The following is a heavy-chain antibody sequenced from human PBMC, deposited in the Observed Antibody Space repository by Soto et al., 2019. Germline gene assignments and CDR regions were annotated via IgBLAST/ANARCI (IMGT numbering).Heavy chain of an antibody. CDR3: AKVPSSTSSSDY. CDR1: GFTFSSYG. CDR2: ISYDGRNK. V-gene: IGHV3-30*18. Sequence: GGSLRLSCAASGFTFSSYGIHWVRQAPGKGLEWVAVISYDGRNKYYADSVKGRFTISRDNSKNTLYLQMNSLRAEDTAVYYCAKVPSSTSSSDYWGQGTLVTVSS. D-gene: IGHD2-2*01. J-gene: IGHJ4*02.